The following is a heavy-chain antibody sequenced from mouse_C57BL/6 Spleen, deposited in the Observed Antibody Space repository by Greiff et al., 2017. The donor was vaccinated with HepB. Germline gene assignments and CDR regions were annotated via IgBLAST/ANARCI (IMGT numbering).Heavy chain of an antibody. Sequence: VQLQQPGAELVKPGASVKMSCKASGYTFTSYWITWVKQRPGQGLEWIGDIYPGSGSTNYNEKFKSKATLTVDTSSSTAYMQLSSLTSEGSAVYYCASHIYGNYVHYAMDYWGQGTSVTVSS. CDR1: GYTFTSYW. CDR2: IYPGSGST. D-gene: IGHD2-1*01. V-gene: IGHV1-55*01. CDR3: ASHIYGNYVHYAMDY. J-gene: IGHJ4*01.